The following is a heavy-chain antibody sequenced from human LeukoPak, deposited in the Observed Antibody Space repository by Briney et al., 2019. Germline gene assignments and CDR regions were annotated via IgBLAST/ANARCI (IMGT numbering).Heavy chain of an antibody. CDR1: EYTFTSYW. CDR3: ARRVAATFRGRGNWFDP. V-gene: IGHV5-51*01. D-gene: IGHD2-15*01. CDR2: IYPADSDT. Sequence: PGESLKISCRGSEYTFTSYWIAWVRQRPGKGLEWMVIIYPADSDTRYSPSFQGQVTISADKSINTAYLQWSSLKASDTAMYYCARRVAATFRGRGNWFDPWGQGTLVTVSS. J-gene: IGHJ5*02.